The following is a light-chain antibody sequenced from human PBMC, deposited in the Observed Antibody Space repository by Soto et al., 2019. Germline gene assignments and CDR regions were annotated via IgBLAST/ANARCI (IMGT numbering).Light chain of an antibody. V-gene: IGKV1-39*01. CDR3: QQSYSTPFT. J-gene: IGKJ3*01. Sequence: DIQMTQPPSSLSASVGDSVTMTCRASQSISNYLNWYQQKPGKAPKLLVYAASSLQSGVPSRFSGSGSGTDFTLTISSLQPEDFATYYCQQSYSTPFTFGPGTKVDIK. CDR1: QSISNY. CDR2: AAS.